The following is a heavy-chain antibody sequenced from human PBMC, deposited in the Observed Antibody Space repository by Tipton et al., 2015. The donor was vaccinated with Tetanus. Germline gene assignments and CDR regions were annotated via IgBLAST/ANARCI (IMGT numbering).Heavy chain of an antibody. J-gene: IGHJ2*01. V-gene: IGHV4-59*01. CDR3: ASMTPVDWYFDL. Sequence: TLSLTCTVSGDSMNKYYWSWIRQPPGKGLEWISYIFYSGSTNYNPSLKSRVSISMYTSKNQISLKLSSVTAADTAVYYCASMTPVDWYFDLWGRGTLVTVSS. D-gene: IGHD4-23*01. CDR2: IFYSGST. CDR1: GDSMNKYY.